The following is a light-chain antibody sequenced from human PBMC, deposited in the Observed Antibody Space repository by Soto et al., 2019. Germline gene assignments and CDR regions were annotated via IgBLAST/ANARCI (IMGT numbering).Light chain of an antibody. CDR2: DAS. Sequence: DIQMTQSPSSLSAPVGDRATITCRASQSINHWLAWYQQKPGKAPKFLIYDASTLRNGVPSRFSGRGSGTEFTLTISRLQPDDFATYYCQQYDSHPYTFGQGTK. CDR1: QSINHW. V-gene: IGKV1-5*01. J-gene: IGKJ2*01. CDR3: QQYDSHPYT.